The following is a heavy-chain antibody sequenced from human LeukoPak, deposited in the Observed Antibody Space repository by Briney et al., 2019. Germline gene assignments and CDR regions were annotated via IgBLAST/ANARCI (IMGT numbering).Heavy chain of an antibody. Sequence: SETLSLTCSVSGGSISGYYWSWIRQPPGKGLEWIGYIYYSGSTNYNPSLKSRVTISVDTSKNQFSLKLSSVTAADTAVYYCARDIEVAGHAFDIWGQGTMVTVSS. CDR2: IYYSGST. D-gene: IGHD6-19*01. J-gene: IGHJ3*02. CDR3: ARDIEVAGHAFDI. V-gene: IGHV4-59*01. CDR1: GGSISGYY.